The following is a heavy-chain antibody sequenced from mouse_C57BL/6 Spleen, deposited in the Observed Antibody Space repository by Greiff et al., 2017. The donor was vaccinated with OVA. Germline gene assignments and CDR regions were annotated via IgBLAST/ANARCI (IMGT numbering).Heavy chain of an antibody. CDR3: ARRYYGSSYDYAMDY. J-gene: IGHJ4*01. CDR2: ISSGSSTI. V-gene: IGHV5-17*01. CDR1: GFTFSDYG. Sequence: KLVESGGGLVKPGGSLKLSCAASGFTFSDYGMHWVRQAPEKGLEWVAYISSGSSTIYYADTVKGRFTISRDNAKNTLFLQMTSLRSEDTAMYYCARRYYGSSYDYAMDYWGQGTSVTVSS. D-gene: IGHD1-1*01.